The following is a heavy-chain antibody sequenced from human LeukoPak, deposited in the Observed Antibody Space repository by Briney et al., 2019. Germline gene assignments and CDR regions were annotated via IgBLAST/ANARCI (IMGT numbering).Heavy chain of an antibody. D-gene: IGHD2-2*01. CDR3: ARLEEVVVPAATLVNPLYGMDV. J-gene: IGHJ6*02. V-gene: IGHV4-39*01. CDR1: GGSISSSSYY. Sequence: PSETLSLTCTVSGGSISSSSYYWGWIRQSPGKGLEWLGSIYYSGNTYYTPSLQSRVTISVDTSKNQFSLELNSVTAADTAVYYCARLEEVVVPAATLVNPLYGMDVWGQGTTVTVSS. CDR2: IYYSGNT.